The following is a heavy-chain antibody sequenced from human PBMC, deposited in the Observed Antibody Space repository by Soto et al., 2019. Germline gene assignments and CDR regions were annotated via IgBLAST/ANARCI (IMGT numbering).Heavy chain of an antibody. CDR2: ISYDGSNK. V-gene: IGHV3-30*18. D-gene: IGHD3-22*01. CDR3: AKEVDNSAYGLDY. J-gene: IGHJ4*02. Sequence: QVQLVESGGGVVQPGRSLRLSCAASGFTFSNYGVHWVRQAPGKGLEWVAGISYDGSNKYYADSVKGRFTISRDNSKNSLYLQVVSVRAEDTAVCYWAKEVDNSAYGLDYWGQGILVTVSS. CDR1: GFTFSNYG.